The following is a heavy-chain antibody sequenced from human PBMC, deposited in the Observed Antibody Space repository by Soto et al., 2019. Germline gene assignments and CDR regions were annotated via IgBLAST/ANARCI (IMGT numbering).Heavy chain of an antibody. CDR1: GYTFTGYC. J-gene: IGHJ6*02. D-gene: IGHD1-26*01. CDR3: AREMRFRMGPLHGMDV. Sequence: GASVKVSCKASGYTFTGYCMHWVLQAPGQGLEWMGWINPNSGCTNYAQKFQGRVTMTRDTSISTAYMELSRLRSDDTAVYYCAREMRFRMGPLHGMDVWGQGTTVTVSS. CDR2: INPNSGCT. V-gene: IGHV1-2*02.